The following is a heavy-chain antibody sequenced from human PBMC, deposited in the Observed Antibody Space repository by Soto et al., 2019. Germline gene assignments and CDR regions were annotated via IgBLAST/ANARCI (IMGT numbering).Heavy chain of an antibody. V-gene: IGHV3-23*01. J-gene: IGHJ4*02. CDR2: IRGSGDST. CDR1: EFTFSRYA. CDR3: AKDQVDASNTFDL. D-gene: IGHD2-15*01. Sequence: EVRLSESGGGLVQPGGSLRLSCAASEFTFSRYAMIWVRQAPGKGLEWVSTIRGSGDSTFYADSVKGRFTVSRANSENTLYLQMNSLRAEDTAFYYCAKDQVDASNTFDLWGQGTLVTVSS.